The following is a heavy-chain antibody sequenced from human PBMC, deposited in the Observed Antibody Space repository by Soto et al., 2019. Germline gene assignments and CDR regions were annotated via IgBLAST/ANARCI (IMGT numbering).Heavy chain of an antibody. CDR3: ARGTYGYSGYDPGFDP. CDR1: GGSVSSGSYY. J-gene: IGHJ5*02. Sequence: TLSLTCTVSGGSVSSGSYYWSWIRQPPGKGLEWIGYIYYSGSTNYNPSLKSRVTISVDTSKNQFSLKLSSVTAADTAVYYCARGTYGYSGYDPGFDPWGQGTLVTVSS. CDR2: IYYSGST. D-gene: IGHD5-12*01. V-gene: IGHV4-61*01.